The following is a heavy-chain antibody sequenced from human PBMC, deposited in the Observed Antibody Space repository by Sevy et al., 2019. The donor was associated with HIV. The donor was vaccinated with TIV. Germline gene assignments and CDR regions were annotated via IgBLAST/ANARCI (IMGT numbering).Heavy chain of an antibody. CDR2: IKRDGSEK. Sequence: GGSLRLSCAASRFTFSNYWMSWVRQAPGKGLEWVANIKRDGSEKYYVDSVKGRFTISRDNAKSSLYLRMNGLRGEDTALYYCARDCSSTTCLWGLDVWGQGTTVTVSS. CDR1: RFTFSNYW. J-gene: IGHJ6*02. CDR3: ARDCSSTTCLWGLDV. V-gene: IGHV3-7*03. D-gene: IGHD2-2*01.